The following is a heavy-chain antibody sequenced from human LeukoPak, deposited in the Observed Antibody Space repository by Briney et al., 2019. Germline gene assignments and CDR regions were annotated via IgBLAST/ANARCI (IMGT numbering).Heavy chain of an antibody. V-gene: IGHV3-23*01. CDR2: ISGSGDST. J-gene: IGHJ6*02. D-gene: IGHD1-26*01. CDR1: GFTFSNYA. Sequence: PGGSLRLSCAASGFTFSNYAMSWVRQAPGKGLEWVSAISGSGDSTYYADSVKGRFAISRDNSKNTLYLQMDSLRAEDTAVYYCAKERGGEWEPLKNGMDVWGQGTTVTVSS. CDR3: AKERGGEWEPLKNGMDV.